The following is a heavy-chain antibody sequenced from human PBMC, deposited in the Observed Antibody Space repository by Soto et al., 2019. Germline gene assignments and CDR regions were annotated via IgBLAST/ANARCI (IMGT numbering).Heavy chain of an antibody. CDR1: GFTFSSYG. Sequence: QVQLVESGGGVVQPGSSLRLSCAASGFTFSSYGMHWVRQAPGKGLEWVAVISYDGSNKYYADSVKGRFTISRDNSKNTLYLQMNSLRAEDTAVYYCAKEWVYDSSGWSFDYWGQGTLVTASS. D-gene: IGHD3-22*01. CDR2: ISYDGSNK. J-gene: IGHJ4*02. CDR3: AKEWVYDSSGWSFDY. V-gene: IGHV3-30*18.